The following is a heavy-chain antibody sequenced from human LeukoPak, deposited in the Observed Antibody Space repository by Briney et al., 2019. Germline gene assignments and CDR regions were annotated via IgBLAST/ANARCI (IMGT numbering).Heavy chain of an antibody. D-gene: IGHD6-13*01. CDR2: INHSGST. CDR3: ARLPAGTWYFDY. CDR1: GGSFSGYY. V-gene: IGHV4-34*01. Sequence: SETLSLTCAVYGGSFSGYYWSWIRQPPGKGLEWIGEINHSGSTYYNPSLKSRVSISVDTSKNQVSLKVSSVTATDTAVYYCARLPAGTWYFDYWGQGTLVTVSS. J-gene: IGHJ4*02.